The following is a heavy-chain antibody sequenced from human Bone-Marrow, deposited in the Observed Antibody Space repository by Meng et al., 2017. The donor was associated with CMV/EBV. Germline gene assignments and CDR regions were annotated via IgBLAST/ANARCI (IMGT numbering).Heavy chain of an antibody. Sequence: SQTLSLTCAISGDSVSSNSAAWNWIRQSPSRGLEWLGRTYYRSTWYNDYAVSVKSRITINPDTSKNQFSLKLSSVTAADTAVYYCARVRHYYDSGTQKWFDPWGQGTLVTVSS. CDR2: TYYRSTWYN. CDR1: GDSVSSNSAA. J-gene: IGHJ5*02. CDR3: ARVRHYYDSGTQKWFDP. V-gene: IGHV6-1*01. D-gene: IGHD3-10*01.